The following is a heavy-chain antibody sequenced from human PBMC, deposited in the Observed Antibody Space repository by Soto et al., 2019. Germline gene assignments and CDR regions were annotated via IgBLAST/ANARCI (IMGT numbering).Heavy chain of an antibody. CDR1: GFTFSSYG. CDR2: IWYDGSNK. Sequence: QVQLVESGGGVVQPGRSLRLSCAASGFTFSSYGMHWVRQAPGKGLEWVAVIWYDGSNKYYADFVKGRFTISRDNSKNTLYLQMNSLRAEDTAVYYCARDTAAGNYYYMDVWGKGTTVTVSS. D-gene: IGHD6-13*01. V-gene: IGHV3-33*01. J-gene: IGHJ6*03. CDR3: ARDTAAGNYYYMDV.